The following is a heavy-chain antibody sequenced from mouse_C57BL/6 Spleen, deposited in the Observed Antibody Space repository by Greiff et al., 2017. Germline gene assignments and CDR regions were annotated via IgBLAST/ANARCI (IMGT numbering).Heavy chain of an antibody. J-gene: IGHJ3*01. D-gene: IGHD1-1*01. CDR3: ARNYGSSLWFAY. V-gene: IGHV1-52*01. Sequence: QVQLQQPGAELVRPGSSVKLSCKASGYTFTSYWMHWVKQRPIQGLEWIGNIDPSDSETHYNQQFKDKATLTVDKSSSTAYMQLSSLTSEDSAVYYCARNYGSSLWFAYWGQGTLVTVSA. CDR2: IDPSDSET. CDR1: GYTFTSYW.